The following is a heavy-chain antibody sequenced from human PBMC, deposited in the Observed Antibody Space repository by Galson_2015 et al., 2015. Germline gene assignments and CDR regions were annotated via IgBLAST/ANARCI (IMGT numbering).Heavy chain of an antibody. D-gene: IGHD5-18*01. CDR2: IYHSGST. V-gene: IGHV4-38-2*02. CDR3: ARMTAY. Sequence: LTCTVSGYSISSGYNWGWIRQSPGKGLEWIGYIYHSGSTQYNPSLKSRVTISVDTSKNQFSLKLTSVAAVDTAVYYCARMTAYWGQGTLVTVSS. CDR1: GYSISSGYN. J-gene: IGHJ4*02.